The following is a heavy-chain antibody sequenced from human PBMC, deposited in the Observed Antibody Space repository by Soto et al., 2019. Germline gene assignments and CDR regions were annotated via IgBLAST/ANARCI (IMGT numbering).Heavy chain of an antibody. CDR1: GGSISSGGYY. J-gene: IGHJ4*02. Sequence: QVQLQESGPGLVKPSQTLSLTCTVSGGSISSGGYYWSWIRQHPGKGLEWIGYIYYSGSTYYNPSLNSRVTISVDTSKNQFSLKLSSVTAADTAVYYCARGSSFYVTGTSYYFDYWGQGTLVTVSS. CDR2: IYYSGST. D-gene: IGHD1-7*01. CDR3: ARGSSFYVTGTSYYFDY. V-gene: IGHV4-31*03.